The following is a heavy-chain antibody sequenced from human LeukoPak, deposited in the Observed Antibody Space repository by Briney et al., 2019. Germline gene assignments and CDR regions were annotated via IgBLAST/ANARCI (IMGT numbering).Heavy chain of an antibody. D-gene: IGHD1-26*01. CDR1: GFTFSSYE. J-gene: IGHJ6*04. V-gene: IGHV3-48*03. Sequence: GGSLRLSCAASGFTFSSYEMNWVRQAPGKGLEWVSYISSSGSTIYYADSVKGRFTISRDNAKNSLYLQMNSLRAEDTAVYYCARDVGYYYGMDVWAKGPRSPSPQ. CDR3: ARDVGYYYGMDV. CDR2: ISSSGSTI.